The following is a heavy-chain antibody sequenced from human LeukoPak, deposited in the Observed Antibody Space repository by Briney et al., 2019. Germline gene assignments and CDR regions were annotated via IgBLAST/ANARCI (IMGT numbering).Heavy chain of an antibody. CDR2: IRSKAYGGTT. J-gene: IGHJ6*02. CDR1: GFTFGDYA. Sequence: GRSLRLSCTASGFTFGDYAMSWVRQAPGKGLEWVGFIRSKAYGGTTEYAASVKGRFTISRDDSKSIAYLQMNSLKTEDTAVYYCTRVTAAEPDYYYGMDVWGQGTTVTVSS. D-gene: IGHD6-13*01. V-gene: IGHV3-49*04. CDR3: TRVTAAEPDYYYGMDV.